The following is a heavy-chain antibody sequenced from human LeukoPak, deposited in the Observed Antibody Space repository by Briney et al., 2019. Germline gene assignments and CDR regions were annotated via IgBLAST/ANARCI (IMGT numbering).Heavy chain of an antibody. CDR2: IYYTGST. Sequence: SETLSLTCAVSGGSINSYFWSWIRQPPGKGLEWIGSIYYTGSTNYNPSLKSRVTISGDTSKNQRSMKLSSLTAADTAVYFCARDRVSGRNWFDPWGQGTLVTVSA. CDR1: GGSINSYF. J-gene: IGHJ5*02. CDR3: ARDRVSGRNWFDP. D-gene: IGHD5/OR15-5a*01. V-gene: IGHV4-59*01.